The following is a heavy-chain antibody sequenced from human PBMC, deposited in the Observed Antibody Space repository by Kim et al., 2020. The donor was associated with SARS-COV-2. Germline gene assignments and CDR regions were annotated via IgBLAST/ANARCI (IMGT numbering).Heavy chain of an antibody. V-gene: IGHV4-34*01. Sequence: SETLSLTCAVYVGSFSGYFWTWIRQVPGKGLEWIGETDPSGDTRYNPSLQSRVTILVDTSKNQFSLKLISVISADTARYYCARQGSGSGTHGALHVWGPG. D-gene: IGHD3-10*01. CDR1: VGSFSGYF. CDR2: TDPSGDT. CDR3: ARQGSGSGTHGALHV. J-gene: IGHJ3*01.